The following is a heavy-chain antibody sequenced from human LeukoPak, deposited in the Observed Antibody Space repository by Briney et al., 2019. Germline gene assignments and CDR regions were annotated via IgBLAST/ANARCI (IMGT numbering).Heavy chain of an antibody. CDR2: INPSGGST. D-gene: IGHD1-26*01. V-gene: IGHV1-46*01. CDR3: ASDEGATEDALDY. Sequence: ASVKVSCKASRYTFTSYYMHWVRQAPGQGLEWMGIINPSGGSTSYAQKFQGRVTMTRDTSTSTVYMELSSLRSEDTAVYYCASDEGATEDALDYWGQGTLVTVSP. CDR1: RYTFTSYY. J-gene: IGHJ4*02.